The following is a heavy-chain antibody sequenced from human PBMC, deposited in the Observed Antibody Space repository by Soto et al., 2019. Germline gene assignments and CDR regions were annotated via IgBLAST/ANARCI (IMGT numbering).Heavy chain of an antibody. J-gene: IGHJ4*02. CDR2: INYSRRS. Sequence: PSETLSLTCIVSGESISSSSYYWGWNRQPPGKGLEWIGSINYSRRSDSKASAKGRVTISIDTSKNPFSLKLSPVTGTDTAVYYCARQRTTVATQAYFDHWGQGALVTVSS. D-gene: IGHD2-21*02. V-gene: IGHV4-39*01. CDR1: GESISSSSYY. CDR3: ARQRTTVATQAYFDH.